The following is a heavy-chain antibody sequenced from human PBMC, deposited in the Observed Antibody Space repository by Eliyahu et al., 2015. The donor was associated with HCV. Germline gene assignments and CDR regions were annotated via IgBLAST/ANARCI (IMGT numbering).Heavy chain of an antibody. CDR2: FKSKADGGTP. D-gene: IGHD1-7*01. CDR1: GFTFSNAW. V-gene: IGHV3-15*01. CDR3: TADWTPWNYIRSVY. Sequence: EVQLVESGGGLVKPGGSLRLSCAASGFTFSNAWMNWVRQAPGKGLEWVGRFKSKADGGTPDYAAPVKGRFTVSRDDSKSTLYLLMNSLKTEDTAVYYCTADWTPWNYIRSVYWGQGTLVTVSS. J-gene: IGHJ4*02.